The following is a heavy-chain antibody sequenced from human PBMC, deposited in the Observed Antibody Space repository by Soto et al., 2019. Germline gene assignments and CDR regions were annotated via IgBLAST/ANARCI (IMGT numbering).Heavy chain of an antibody. V-gene: IGHV4-59*01. CDR3: ARDRPGDYGLYDFWFDP. CDR1: GGSISSYY. D-gene: IGHD4-17*01. J-gene: IGHJ5*02. CDR2: IYYSGST. Sequence: PSETLSLTCTFSGGSISSYYWSWIRQPPGKGLEWIGYIYYSGSTNYNPSLKSRVTISVDTSKNQFSLKLSSVTAADTAVYHCARDRPGDYGLYDFWFDPWGQGTLVTVSS.